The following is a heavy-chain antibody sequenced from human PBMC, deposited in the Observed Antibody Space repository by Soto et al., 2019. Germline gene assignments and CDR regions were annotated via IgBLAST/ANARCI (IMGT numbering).Heavy chain of an antibody. Sequence: SETLSLTCTVSGGSISSYYWSWIRQPPGKGLEWIGYIYYSGSTNYNPSLKSRVTISVDTSKNQFSLKLSSVTAADTAVYYCASSRGYSGYDYVADYWGQGTLVTVPQ. CDR2: IYYSGST. V-gene: IGHV4-59*08. CDR3: ASSRGYSGYDYVADY. J-gene: IGHJ4*02. CDR1: GGSISSYY. D-gene: IGHD5-12*01.